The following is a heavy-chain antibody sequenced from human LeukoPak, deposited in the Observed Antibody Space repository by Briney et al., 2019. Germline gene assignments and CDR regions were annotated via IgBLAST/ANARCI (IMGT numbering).Heavy chain of an antibody. CDR2: ISSSSSYI. V-gene: IGHV3-21*01. D-gene: IGHD1-1*01. CDR3: AREGYLAAFDI. CDR1: GFTFSSYS. Sequence: PGGSLRLSCGASGFTFSSYSMNWVRQAPGKGLEWVSSISSSSSYIYYADSVKGRFTIPRDNAKNSLYLQMNSLRAEDTAVYYCAREGYLAAFDIWGQGTMVTVSS. J-gene: IGHJ3*02.